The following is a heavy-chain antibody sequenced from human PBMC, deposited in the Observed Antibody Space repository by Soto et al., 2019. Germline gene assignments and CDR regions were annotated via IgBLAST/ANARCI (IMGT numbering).Heavy chain of an antibody. J-gene: IGHJ5*02. V-gene: IGHV4-38-2*02. Sequence: LSLTCAVSGFSISSGYFWGWIRQPPGKGPEWLGSIYHSGTTYYNPSVKGRVTISVDTSKNQFSLKMSSATAADTAVYYCARDSSGYYWFDPWGQGTLVTVSS. CDR1: GFSISSGYF. D-gene: IGHD3-22*01. CDR3: ARDSSGYYWFDP. CDR2: IYHSGTT.